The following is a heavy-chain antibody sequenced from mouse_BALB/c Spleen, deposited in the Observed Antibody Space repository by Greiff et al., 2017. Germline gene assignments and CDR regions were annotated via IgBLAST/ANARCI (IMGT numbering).Heavy chain of an antibody. CDR2: IWAGGST. D-gene: IGHD2-4*01. CDR3: ARDDYDEDVDY. V-gene: IGHV2-9*02. J-gene: IGHJ2*01. CDR1: GFSLTSYG. Sequence: VMLVESGPGLVAPSQSLSITCTVSGFSLTSYGVHWVRQPPGKGLEWLGVIWAGGSTNYNSALLSRLSICKDNSKSQVFLIMNSLQTDDTAMYYCARDDYDEDVDYWGQGTTLTVSS.